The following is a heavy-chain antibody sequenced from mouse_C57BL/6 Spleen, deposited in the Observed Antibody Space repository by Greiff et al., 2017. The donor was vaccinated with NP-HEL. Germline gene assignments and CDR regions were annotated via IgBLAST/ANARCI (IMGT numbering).Heavy chain of an antibody. V-gene: IGHV5-17*01. CDR1: GFTFSDYG. CDR2: ISSGSSTI. J-gene: IGHJ2*01. D-gene: IGHD1-3*01. CDR3: ARRYTPYFDY. Sequence: DVKLVESGGGLVKPGGSLKLSCAASGFTFSDYGMHWVRQAPEKGLEWVAYISSGSSTIYYADTVKGRFTISRDNAKNTLFLQMTSLRSEDTAMYYCARRYTPYFDYWGQGTTLTVSS.